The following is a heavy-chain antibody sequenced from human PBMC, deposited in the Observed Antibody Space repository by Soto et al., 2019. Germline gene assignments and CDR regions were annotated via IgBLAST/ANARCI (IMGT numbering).Heavy chain of an antibody. J-gene: IGHJ5*02. V-gene: IGHV4-30-2*01. Sequence: QLQLQEFGSGLVEPSQTLSLTWAVSCGSISSGGYSWSWIRQPPGKGLEWIGYISHSGSTYYNPSLKRRVTISVDRSKNQYSLKLSAVTAADTVVYDCARVPRPWGQGTLVTVSS. CDR2: ISHSGST. CDR3: ARVPRP. CDR1: CGSISSGGYS.